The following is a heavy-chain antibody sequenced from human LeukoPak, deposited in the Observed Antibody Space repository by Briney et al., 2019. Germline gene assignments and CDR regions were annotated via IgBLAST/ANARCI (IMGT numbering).Heavy chain of an antibody. Sequence: GVPLTLPCAACGFTLSIYWVICVPQARGEGRECVAHIKQDGSDKYYVDSVKGRFTISRDNAKNSLYLQMNSLRAEDTAVYYCAREGCSGGSCYHNWFDPWGQGTLVTVSS. CDR2: IKQDGSDK. CDR1: GFTLSIYW. CDR3: AREGCSGGSCYHNWFDP. D-gene: IGHD2-15*01. J-gene: IGHJ5*02. V-gene: IGHV3-7*01.